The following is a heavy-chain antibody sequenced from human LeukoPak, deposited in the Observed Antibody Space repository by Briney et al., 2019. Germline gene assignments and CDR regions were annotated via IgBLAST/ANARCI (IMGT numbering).Heavy chain of an antibody. Sequence: PGGSLRLSCAASGFTFGDYAVHWVRQAPEKGLQWISSINWVGDTTSYADSVKGRFTISRDNTKSSLYLQMHSLRSEDTALYYCAKDRQYGDYGGGDFFDSWGQGTLVTVSS. CDR3: AKDRQYGDYGGGDFFDS. CDR1: GFTFGDYA. V-gene: IGHV3-43D*03. J-gene: IGHJ4*02. D-gene: IGHD4-17*01. CDR2: INWVGDTT.